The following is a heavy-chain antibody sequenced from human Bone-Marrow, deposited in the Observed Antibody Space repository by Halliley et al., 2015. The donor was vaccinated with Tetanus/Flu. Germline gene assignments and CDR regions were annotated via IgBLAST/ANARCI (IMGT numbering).Heavy chain of an antibody. V-gene: IGHV4-31*03. Sequence: TLSLTCTVSDISINTGDYYWSWFRQSPQKGLEWIGYIYYSGSTFYNPSLRSRVSISIDTSKNQFSLKVNSVTAADTAVCYCARGLVVIIPSARKTCWFDPWGPGTLVSVSS. D-gene: IGHD6-6*01. CDR3: ARGLVVIIPSARKTCWFDP. CDR2: IYYSGST. CDR1: DISINTGDYY. J-gene: IGHJ5*02.